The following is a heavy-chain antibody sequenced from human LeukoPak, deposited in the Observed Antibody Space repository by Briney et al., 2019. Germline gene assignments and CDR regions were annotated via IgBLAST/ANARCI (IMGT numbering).Heavy chain of an antibody. J-gene: IGHJ3*01. V-gene: IGHV3-23*01. CDR3: AKGDDYRHLRAFDL. CDR1: GFTFSNYA. CDR2: VTGSGDDT. Sequence: GGSLRLSCAASGFTFSNYAMSWVRQAPGKGLEWVSSVTGSGDDTSYADSVKGRFTMSRDNSKNILYIQMSSLRPEDTAVYYCAKGDDYRHLRAFDLWGQGTMVTVSS. D-gene: IGHD4-11*01.